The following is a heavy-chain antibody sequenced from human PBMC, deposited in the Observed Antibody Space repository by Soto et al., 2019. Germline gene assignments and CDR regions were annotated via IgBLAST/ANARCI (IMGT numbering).Heavy chain of an antibody. CDR3: ARGDDYDSSGYRGYYFDY. D-gene: IGHD3-22*01. CDR2: IYYSGST. J-gene: IGHJ4*02. V-gene: IGHV4-59*12. Sequence: SETLSLTCTVFGGSISSYYWSWIRQPPGKGLEWIGYIYYSGSTNYNPSLKSRVTISVDTSKNQFSLKLSSVTAADTAVYYCARGDDYDSSGYRGYYFDYWGQGTLVTVSS. CDR1: GGSISSYY.